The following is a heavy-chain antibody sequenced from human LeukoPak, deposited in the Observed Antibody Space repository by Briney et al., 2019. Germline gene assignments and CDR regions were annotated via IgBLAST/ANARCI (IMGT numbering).Heavy chain of an antibody. CDR3: ARDTEGYIYGYYYYGMDV. V-gene: IGHV3-43*02. Sequence: GGSLRLSCAASGFAFSNYYMTWIRQAPGKGLEWVSLISGDSHSTFYADSVKGRFTISRDNSKNSLYLQMNSLRNDDTALYYCARDTEGYIYGYYYYGMDVWGQGTTVTVSS. J-gene: IGHJ6*02. CDR1: GFAFSNYY. CDR2: ISGDSHST. D-gene: IGHD5-18*01.